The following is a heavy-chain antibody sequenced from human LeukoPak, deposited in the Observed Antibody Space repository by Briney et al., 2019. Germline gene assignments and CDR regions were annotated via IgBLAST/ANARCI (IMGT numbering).Heavy chain of an antibody. CDR2: IIPILGIA. J-gene: IGHJ4*02. D-gene: IGHD4-17*01. V-gene: IGHV1-69*04. CDR1: GGTFSSYA. Sequence: SVKVSRKASGGTFSSYAISWVRQAPGQGLEWMGRIIPILGIANYAQKFQGRVTITADRSTSTAYMELSSLRSEDTAVYYCARVYGDYRDYWGQGTLVTVSS. CDR3: ARVYGDYRDY.